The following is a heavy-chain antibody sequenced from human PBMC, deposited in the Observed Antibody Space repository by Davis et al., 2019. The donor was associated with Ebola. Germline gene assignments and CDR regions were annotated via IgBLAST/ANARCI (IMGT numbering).Heavy chain of an antibody. V-gene: IGHV4-34*01. CDR2: INHIGST. J-gene: IGHJ5*02. CDR1: GGSFSGYY. Sequence: SETLSLTCAVYGGSFSGYYWSWIRQPPGKGLEWIWEINHIGSTNYNPSLKRRVTISVDTSKNQFSLKLSSVPAADTAVYYCARGALGWVYCSGGSCPTTVTTEFDPWGQGTLVTVSS. CDR3: ARGALGWVYCSGGSCPTTVTTEFDP. D-gene: IGHD2-15*01.